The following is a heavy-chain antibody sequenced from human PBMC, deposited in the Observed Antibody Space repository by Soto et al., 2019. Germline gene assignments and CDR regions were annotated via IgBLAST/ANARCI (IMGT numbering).Heavy chain of an antibody. Sequence: SETLSLTCTVSGGSISNYYWSWIRQPAGKGLEWIGRVYTSGSPNYNPSLKSRVTMSVDTSKNQFSLKLNSVTAADTAVYYCVRASPNWFDPWGQGTLVTVSS. CDR3: VRASPNWFDP. CDR1: GGSISNYY. V-gene: IGHV4-4*07. J-gene: IGHJ5*02. CDR2: VYTSGSP.